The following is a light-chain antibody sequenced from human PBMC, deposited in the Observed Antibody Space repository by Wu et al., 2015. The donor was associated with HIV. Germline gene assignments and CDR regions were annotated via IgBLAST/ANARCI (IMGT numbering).Light chain of an antibody. CDR2: DVF. CDR1: QNITKY. V-gene: IGKV3-11*01. Sequence: EIVLTQSPGTLSISSGERATLSCRASQNITKYLAWYQQRLGQPPRLLIYDVFNRATGIPVRFSGSGSATDFHLTISSLEPEDSAIYYCQQRDDWPLTFGG. J-gene: IGKJ4*01. CDR3: QQRDDWPLT.